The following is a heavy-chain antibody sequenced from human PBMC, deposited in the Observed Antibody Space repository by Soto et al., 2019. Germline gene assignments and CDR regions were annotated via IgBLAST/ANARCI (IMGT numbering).Heavy chain of an antibody. CDR2: ISSNWGST. D-gene: IGHD1-26*01. CDR3: VKPGSYSYYFDY. V-gene: IGHV3-64D*06. J-gene: IGHJ4*02. Sequence: PGGSLRLSCSASGFTFSSYAMHWVRQAPVNGLEYVSVISSNWGSTYYADSVKGRFTISSDNSKNTLYLQMSSLRVEDTAVYYCVKPGSYSYYFDYWGQGTLVTVSS. CDR1: GFTFSSYA.